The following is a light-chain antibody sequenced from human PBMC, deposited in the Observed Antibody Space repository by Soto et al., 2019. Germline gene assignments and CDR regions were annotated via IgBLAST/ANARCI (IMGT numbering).Light chain of an antibody. CDR1: INVVGGYNY. CDR2: QVT. CDR3: ISYSGVNMFV. V-gene: IGLV2-8*01. Sequence: QSVLTQPPSASGSPGQSVTISCAGTINVVGGYNYVSWYQQHPGKVPQLMIYQVTKRPSGVPDRFSASKSDTTASLTISGLQAEYEGDYSCISYSGVNMFVFGTGNKVTVL. J-gene: IGLJ1*01.